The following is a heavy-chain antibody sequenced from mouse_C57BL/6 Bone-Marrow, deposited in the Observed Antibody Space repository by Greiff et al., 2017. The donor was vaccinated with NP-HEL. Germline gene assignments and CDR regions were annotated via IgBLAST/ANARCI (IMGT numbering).Heavy chain of an antibody. CDR3: TTYYGNYVAWFAY. V-gene: IGHV14-4*01. Sequence: VQLQQSGAELVRPGASVKLSCTASGFNIKDDYMHWVKQSPEQGLEWIGWIDPENGDTEYASKFQGKATITADTSSNTAYLQLSSLTSEDTAVYYCTTYYGNYVAWFAYWGQGTLVTVSA. CDR2: IDPENGDT. D-gene: IGHD2-1*01. J-gene: IGHJ3*01. CDR1: GFNIKDDY.